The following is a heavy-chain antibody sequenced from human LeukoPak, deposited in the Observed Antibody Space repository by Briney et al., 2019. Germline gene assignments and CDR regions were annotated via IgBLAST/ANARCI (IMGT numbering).Heavy chain of an antibody. CDR1: GGSISSYY. J-gene: IGHJ3*02. D-gene: IGHD2-2*02. CDR3: ARVGYQLLYNDAFDI. V-gene: IGHV4-4*07. Sequence: PSETLSLTCTVSGGSISSYYWSWIRQPAGKGLEWIGRIYTSGSTNYNPSLKSRVTMSVDTPKNQFSLKLSSVTAADTAVYYCARVGYQLLYNDAFDIWGQETMVTVSS. CDR2: IYTSGST.